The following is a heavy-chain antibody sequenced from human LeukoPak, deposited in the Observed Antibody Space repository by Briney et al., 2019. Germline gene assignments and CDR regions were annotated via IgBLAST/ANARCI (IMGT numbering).Heavy chain of an antibody. J-gene: IGHJ5*02. V-gene: IGHV4-59*08. D-gene: IGHD3-10*01. CDR1: GGSISSYY. CDR2: IYTSGTL. CDR3: ARHLLLWFNWFDP. Sequence: SETLSLTCTVSGGSISSYYWSWMRQPPGKGLEWIGDIYTSGTLNYSPSLKSRVTISVDTSKNQFSLRLSSVTAADTAVYYCARHLLLWFNWFDPWGQGTLVTVSS.